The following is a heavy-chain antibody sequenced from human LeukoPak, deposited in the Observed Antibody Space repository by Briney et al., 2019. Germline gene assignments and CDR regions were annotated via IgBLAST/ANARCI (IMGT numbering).Heavy chain of an antibody. CDR3: ARVLGFWSGYYIDY. J-gene: IGHJ4*02. D-gene: IGHD3-3*01. V-gene: IGHV4-34*01. Sequence: PSETLPLTCAVYGGSFSGYYWSWIRQPPGKGLEWIGEINHSGSTNYNPSLKSRVTISVDTSKNQFSLKLSSVTAADTAVYYCARVLGFWSGYYIDYWGQGTLVTVSS. CDR1: GGSFSGYY. CDR2: INHSGST.